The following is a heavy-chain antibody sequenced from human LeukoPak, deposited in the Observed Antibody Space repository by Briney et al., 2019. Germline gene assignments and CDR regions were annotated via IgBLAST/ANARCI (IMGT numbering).Heavy chain of an antibody. CDR2: IFYDGTIQ. CDR1: GFIFRNYA. J-gene: IGHJ4*02. CDR3: ARDPRGPTGYDSPSRDTFDY. Sequence: GGSLRLSCVTSGFIFRNYAMHWIRQTPGKGLEWVAVIFYDGTIQYYADSVKGRFTISRGNSKNTVYLQMSSLRTEDTSLYYCARDPRGPTGYDSPSRDTFDYWGQGTLVTVSS. V-gene: IGHV3-30*04. D-gene: IGHD3-22*01.